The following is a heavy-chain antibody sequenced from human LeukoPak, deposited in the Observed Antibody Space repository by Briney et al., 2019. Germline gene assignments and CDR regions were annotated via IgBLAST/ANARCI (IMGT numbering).Heavy chain of an antibody. CDR2: NSCSGGST. V-gene: IGHV3-23*01. D-gene: IGHD3-22*01. Sequence: GGSLRLSCAASGFTFSSYAMSWVRQAPGKGLEWVSANSCSGGSTYYADSVKGRFTISRDNSKNTLYLQMNSLRAEDTAVYYCAREYYYDSSGYYSDYWGQGTLVTVSS. CDR1: GFTFSSYA. CDR3: AREYYYDSSGYYSDY. J-gene: IGHJ4*02.